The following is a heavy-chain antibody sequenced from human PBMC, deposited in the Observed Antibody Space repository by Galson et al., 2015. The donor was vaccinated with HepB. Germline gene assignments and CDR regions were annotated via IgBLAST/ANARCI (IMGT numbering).Heavy chain of an antibody. J-gene: IGHJ4*02. D-gene: IGHD3-22*01. CDR1: GYSFTSFA. Sequence: SCKASGYSFTSFAIHWVRQAPGQGLEWMGWVNPGNGKTKYSQKFQGRISITRDTSATTAYMELSSLGSEDTAVYYCARERGGFYYLDYWGQGTLVTVSS. V-gene: IGHV1-3*01. CDR2: VNPGNGKT. CDR3: ARERGGFYYLDY.